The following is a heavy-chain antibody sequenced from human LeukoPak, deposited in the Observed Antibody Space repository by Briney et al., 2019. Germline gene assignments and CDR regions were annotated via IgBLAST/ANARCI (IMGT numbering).Heavy chain of an antibody. CDR1: GFTFSDYF. Sequence: TGGSLRLSCAASGFTFSDYFIDWVRQAPGKGLEWVGRALNKANSYTTQYAASVKGRFTISRDDSKNSLYLQMNSLRTEDTAVCYCCRETPRGTGRDYWGQGILVTVSS. V-gene: IGHV3-72*01. J-gene: IGHJ4*02. D-gene: IGHD1-14*01. CDR2: ALNKANSYTT. CDR3: CRETPRGTGRDY.